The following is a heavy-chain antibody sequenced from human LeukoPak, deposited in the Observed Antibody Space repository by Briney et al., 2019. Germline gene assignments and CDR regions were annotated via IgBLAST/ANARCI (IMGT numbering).Heavy chain of an antibody. Sequence: GGSLRLSCAASGFPFSNYAMSWVRKAPGQGLEWVSSIIGSGGSTYYADSVKGRFTISRDNSKNTLYLQMNSLRAEDTAVYYCARGVSGYNWNYYYYWGQGTLVTVSS. CDR1: GFPFSNYA. D-gene: IGHD1-20*01. V-gene: IGHV3-23*01. CDR2: IIGSGGST. J-gene: IGHJ4*02. CDR3: ARGVSGYNWNYYYY.